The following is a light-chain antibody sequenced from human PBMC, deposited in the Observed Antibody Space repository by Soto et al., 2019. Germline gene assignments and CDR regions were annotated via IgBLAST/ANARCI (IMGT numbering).Light chain of an antibody. CDR1: SSDVGGYNY. Sequence: QSVLTQPASVSGSPGQSITISCTGTSSDVGGYNYVSWYQQHPGKAPKLMIYEVSNRPSGVSNRFSGSKSGNTASLTISGLQAEDEADYYCSSYTSSSTLRVFXTGTKVTVL. CDR2: EVS. V-gene: IGLV2-14*01. CDR3: SSYTSSSTLRV. J-gene: IGLJ1*01.